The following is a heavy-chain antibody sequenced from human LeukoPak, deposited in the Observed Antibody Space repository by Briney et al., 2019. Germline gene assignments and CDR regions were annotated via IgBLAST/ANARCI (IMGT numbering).Heavy chain of an antibody. CDR2: VDSTGSST. CDR3: AKHRGYGGNPDFFGDY. CDR1: GFTFTTYA. J-gene: IGHJ4*02. V-gene: IGHV3-23*05. Sequence: GGSLRLSCAASGFTFTTYAMSWVRQAPGKGLEWVSAVDSTGSSTYYADSVQGRFTISRDTSKNTLYLQMSSLRAEDTAIYYCAKHRGYGGNPDFFGDYWGQGTLVTVSS. D-gene: IGHD4-23*01.